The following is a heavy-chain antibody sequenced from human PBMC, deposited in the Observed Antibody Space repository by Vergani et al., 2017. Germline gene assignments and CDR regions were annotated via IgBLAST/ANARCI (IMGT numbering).Heavy chain of an antibody. CDR2: IYYSGST. CDR1: GGSISSYY. CDR3: ASANYDFWSGYQLDP. V-gene: IGHV4-59*01. D-gene: IGHD3-3*01. J-gene: IGHJ5*02. Sequence: QVQLQESGPGLVKPSETLSLTCTVPGGSISSYYWSWIRQPPGKGLEWIGYIYYSGSTNYNPSLKSRVTISVDTSQNQFSLKLSSVTAADTAVYYCASANYDFWSGYQLDPWGQGTLVTVSS.